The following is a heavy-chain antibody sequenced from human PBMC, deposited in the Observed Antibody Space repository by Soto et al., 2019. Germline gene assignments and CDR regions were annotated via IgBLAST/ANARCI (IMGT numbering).Heavy chain of an antibody. J-gene: IGHJ3*02. Sequence: SETLSLTCTVSGGSISSGGYYWSWIRQHPGKGLEWIGYTYYSGSTYYNPSLKSRVTISVDTSNSQFSLKLSSVTAADTEVFLIVIPGAIPKLDIVLVGAGSSSIEIWGQGTMVTVSS. CDR2: TYYSGST. CDR1: GGSISSGGYY. D-gene: IGHD2-8*02. CDR3: VIPGAIPKLDIVLVGAGSSSIEI. V-gene: IGHV4-31*03.